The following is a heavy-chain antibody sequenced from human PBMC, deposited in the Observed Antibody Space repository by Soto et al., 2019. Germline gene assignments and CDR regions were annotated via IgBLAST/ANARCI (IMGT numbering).Heavy chain of an antibody. Sequence: GGSLRLSCAASGFTFSSYSMNWVRQAPGKGLEWVSYISSSSSTIYYADSVKGRFTISRDNAKNSLYLQMNSLRAEDTAVYYCARVVYSYYYYYMDVWGKGTTVTVSS. J-gene: IGHJ6*03. CDR1: GFTFSSYS. CDR3: ARVVYSYYYYYMDV. V-gene: IGHV3-48*01. D-gene: IGHD1-26*01. CDR2: ISSSSSTI.